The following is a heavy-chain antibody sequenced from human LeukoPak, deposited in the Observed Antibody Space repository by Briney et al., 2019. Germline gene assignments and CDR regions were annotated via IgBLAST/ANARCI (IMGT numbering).Heavy chain of an antibody. Sequence: GESLKISCKGSGYGFSSYWIGWVRQMPGKGLEYMGIICPGDSDTRYSQSFQGQVTISADKSITTAYLQWSSLRASDTAIYYCARLLISGSMKAPGDYWGQGTLVTVSS. J-gene: IGHJ4*02. CDR2: ICPGDSDT. V-gene: IGHV5-51*01. D-gene: IGHD1-26*01. CDR1: GYGFSSYW. CDR3: ARLLISGSMKAPGDY.